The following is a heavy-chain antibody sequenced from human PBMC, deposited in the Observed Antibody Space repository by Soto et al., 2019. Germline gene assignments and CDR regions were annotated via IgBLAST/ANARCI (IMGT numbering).Heavy chain of an antibody. D-gene: IGHD3-16*01. CDR3: ARGGTPIDY. J-gene: IGHJ4*02. V-gene: IGHV1-18*01. CDR1: GYTFTNFG. CDR2: ISAYNGNT. Sequence: QVQLVQSGAGVKKPGASVKVSCKASGYTFTNFGISWVRQAPGQGLEWMGWISAYNGNTNYAQKFQGRVTMTTDTSTSAAYMEVRRLRFADTAVYYWARGGTPIDYWGQGTLVTVSS.